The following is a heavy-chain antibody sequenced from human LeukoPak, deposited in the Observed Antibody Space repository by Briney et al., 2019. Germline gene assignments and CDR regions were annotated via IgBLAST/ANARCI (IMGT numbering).Heavy chain of an antibody. J-gene: IGHJ4*02. Sequence: PSETQSLTCTVSGGSISSSSYYWGWIRQPPGKGLEWIGSIYYSGSTYYNPSLKSRVTISVDTSKNQFSLKLSSVTAADTAVYYCASYVDTAMVDYWGQGTLVTVSS. CDR2: IYYSGST. CDR1: GGSISSSSYY. D-gene: IGHD5-18*01. CDR3: ASYVDTAMVDY. V-gene: IGHV4-39*01.